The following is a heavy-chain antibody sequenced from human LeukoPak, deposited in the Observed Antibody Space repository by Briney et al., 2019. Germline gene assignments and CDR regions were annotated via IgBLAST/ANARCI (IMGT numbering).Heavy chain of an antibody. CDR3: ARDRLEAVTDDDYFDY. V-gene: IGHV3-33*08. D-gene: IGHD2-21*02. J-gene: IGHJ4*02. CDR1: GFTFSSYS. CDR2: IWYDGSNK. Sequence: GGSLRLSCAASGFTFSSYSMNWVRQAPGKGPEWVALIWYDGSNKYYGDSVKGRFTISRDNSKNTVYLQMNSLRAEDTGVYYCARDRLEAVTDDDYFDYWGQGILVTVSS.